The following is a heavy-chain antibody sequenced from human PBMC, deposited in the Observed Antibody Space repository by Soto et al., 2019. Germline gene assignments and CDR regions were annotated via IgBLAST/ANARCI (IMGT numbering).Heavy chain of an antibody. V-gene: IGHV4-59*08. CDR2: IYYSGST. CDR3: ARRYSSSMDV. CDR1: GGSISSYY. D-gene: IGHD6-13*01. J-gene: IGHJ6*02. Sequence: SGTLSLTCTVSGGSISSYYWSWIRQPPGKGLEWIGYIYYSGSTNYNPSLKSRVTISVDTSKNQFSLKLSSVTAADTAVYYCARRYSSSMDVWGQGTTVTVSS.